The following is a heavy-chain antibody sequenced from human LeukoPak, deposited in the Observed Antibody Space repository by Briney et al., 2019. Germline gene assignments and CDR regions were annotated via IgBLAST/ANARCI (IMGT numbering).Heavy chain of an antibody. J-gene: IGHJ6*02. D-gene: IGHD3-22*01. CDR3: ARDYYDSSYGMDV. CDR2: IYYSGST. V-gene: IGHV4-31*03. Sequence: TLSLTCTVSGGSISSGGYYWSWIRQHPGKGMEWIGYIYYSGSTYYNPSLKSRVTISVDTSKNQFSLKLSSVTAADTAVYYCARDYYDSSYGMDVWGQGTTVTVSS. CDR1: GGSISSGGYY.